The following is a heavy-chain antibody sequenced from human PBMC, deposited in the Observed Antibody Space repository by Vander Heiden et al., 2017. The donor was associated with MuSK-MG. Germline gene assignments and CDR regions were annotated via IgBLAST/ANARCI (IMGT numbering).Heavy chain of an antibody. Sequence: VQLQESGPGLVKPSETLSLTCAVSGYSISSGYYWGWIRQPPGKGLEWIGSIYHSGSTYYNPSLKSRVTISVDTSKNQFSLKLSSVTAADTAVYYCASLLWFGEYYFDYWGQGTLVTVSS. CDR3: ASLLWFGEYYFDY. D-gene: IGHD3-10*01. CDR2: IYHSGST. V-gene: IGHV4-38-2*01. J-gene: IGHJ4*02. CDR1: GYSISSGYY.